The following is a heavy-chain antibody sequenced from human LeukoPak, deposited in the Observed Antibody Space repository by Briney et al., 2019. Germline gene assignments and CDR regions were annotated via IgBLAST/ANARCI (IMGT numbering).Heavy chain of an antibody. V-gene: IGHV1-69*05. CDR3: ARDAAADFWTAGYYFDY. Sequence: SVKVSCKASGGTFSSYAISWVRQAPGQGLEWMGRIIPIFGTANYAQKFQGRATITTDESTSTAYMELSSLRSEDTAVYYCARDAAADFWTAGYYFDYWGQGTLVTVSS. CDR2: IIPIFGTA. J-gene: IGHJ4*02. D-gene: IGHD3-3*01. CDR1: GGTFSSYA.